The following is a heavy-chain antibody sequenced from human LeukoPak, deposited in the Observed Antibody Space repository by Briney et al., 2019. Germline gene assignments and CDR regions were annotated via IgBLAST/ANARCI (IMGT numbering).Heavy chain of an antibody. CDR2: IKQDGSEK. CDR3: ARDKGCSSTSCQDAFDI. J-gene: IGHJ3*02. V-gene: IGHV3-7*01. CDR1: GFTFSSYW. Sequence: GGSLRLSCAASGFTFSSYWMSWVRQAPGKGLEWVANIKQDGSEKYYVDSVKGRFTISRDNAKNSLYLQMNSLRAEDTAVCYCARDKGCSSTSCQDAFDIWGQGTMVTVSS. D-gene: IGHD2-2*01.